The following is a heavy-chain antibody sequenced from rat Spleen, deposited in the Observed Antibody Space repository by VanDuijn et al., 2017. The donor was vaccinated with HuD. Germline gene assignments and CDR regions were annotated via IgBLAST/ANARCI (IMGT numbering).Heavy chain of an antibody. Sequence: EVQLVESDGGLVQPGRSLKLSCAASGFTFSDHYMAWVRQAPTKGLEWVATISYDGSSTYYRDSVKGRFTISRDNAKSTLYLQMDSLRSEDTATYYCARRGLEWSFDYWGQGVMVTVSS. CDR1: GFTFSDHY. J-gene: IGHJ2*01. CDR3: ARRGLEWSFDY. V-gene: IGHV5-29*01. D-gene: IGHD4-2*01. CDR2: ISYDGSST.